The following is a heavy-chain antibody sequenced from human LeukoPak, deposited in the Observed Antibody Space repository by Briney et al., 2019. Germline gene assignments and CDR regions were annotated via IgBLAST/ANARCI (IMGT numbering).Heavy chain of an antibody. J-gene: IGHJ3*02. CDR2: ISSSGSTI. D-gene: IGHD6-13*01. CDR1: GFTFSDYY. CDR3: ARGVKSAVWQAFDI. Sequence: GGSLRLSCAASGFTFSDYYMSWIRQAPGKGLEWVSYISSSGSTIYYADSVKGRFTISRDNAKNSLYLQMNSLRAEDTAVYFCARGVKSAVWQAFDIWGQGTMVTVSS. V-gene: IGHV3-11*04.